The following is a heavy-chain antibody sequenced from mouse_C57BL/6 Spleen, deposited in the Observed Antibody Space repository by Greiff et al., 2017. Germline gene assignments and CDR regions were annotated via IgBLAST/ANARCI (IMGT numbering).Heavy chain of an antibody. J-gene: IGHJ2*01. CDR3: TTYDYDVDD. CDR1: GFTFSSYA. CDR2: ISSGGDYI. D-gene: IGHD2-4*01. Sequence: EVQVVQSGAGLVKPGASLKLSCAASGFTFSSYAMSWVRQTPEKRLEWVAYISSGGDYIYYADTVKGRFTISRDNARNTQYLQMSILTSEDTAMYYCTTYDYDVDDWGQGTTLTVSS. V-gene: IGHV5-9-1*02.